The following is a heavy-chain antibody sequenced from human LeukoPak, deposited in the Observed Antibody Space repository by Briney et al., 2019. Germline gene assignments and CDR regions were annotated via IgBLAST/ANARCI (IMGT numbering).Heavy chain of an antibody. CDR3: ARDGEHVLAHDY. V-gene: IGHV3-66*01. J-gene: IGHJ4*02. D-gene: IGHD3-10*01. CDR1: GFTVSTNY. CDR2: IHRDGST. Sequence: SGGSLRLSFAVSGFTVSTNYMSWVRQAPGKGLEWVSIIHRDGSTYYADSVKGRFTTSRDNSKNTLFIQMNSLRAEDTGVYYCARDGEHVLAHDYWGQGTLVTVSS.